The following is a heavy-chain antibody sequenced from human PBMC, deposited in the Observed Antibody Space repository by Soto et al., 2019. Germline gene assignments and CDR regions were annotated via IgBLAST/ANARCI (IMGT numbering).Heavy chain of an antibody. CDR2: IIPILGIA. J-gene: IGHJ6*02. Sequence: SVKVSCKASGGTFSSYTISWVRRAPGQGLEWMGRIIPILGIANYAQKFQGRVTITADKSTSTAYMELSSLRSEDTAVYYCAREETHYGMDVWGQGTTVTVSS. V-gene: IGHV1-69*04. CDR1: GGTFSSYT. CDR3: AREETHYGMDV.